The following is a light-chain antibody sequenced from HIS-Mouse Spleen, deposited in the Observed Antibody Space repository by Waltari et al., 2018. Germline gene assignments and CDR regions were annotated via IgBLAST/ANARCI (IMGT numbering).Light chain of an antibody. V-gene: IGLV2-23*01. CDR2: EGS. CDR3: CSYAGSSTWV. J-gene: IGLJ3*02. Sequence: QSALTQPASVSGSPGQSITCSCPGPSSDFGRYNLVSWYQQHPGKAPKLMIYEGSKRPSGVSNRFSGSKSGNTASLTISGLQAEDEADYYCCSYAGSSTWVFGGGTKLTVL. CDR1: SSDFGRYNL.